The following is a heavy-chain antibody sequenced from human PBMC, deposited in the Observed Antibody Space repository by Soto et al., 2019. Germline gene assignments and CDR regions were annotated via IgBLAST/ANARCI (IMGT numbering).Heavy chain of an antibody. J-gene: IGHJ6*02. CDR3: ARQGYDFWSGYYYYYYYGMEV. CDR2: ISAYNGNT. V-gene: IGHV1-18*01. Sequence: ASVKVSCKASGYTFTSCGISWVRQAPGQGLEWMGWISAYNGNTNYAQKLQGRATMTTDTSTSTAYMELRSLRSDDTAVYYCARQGYDFWSGYYYYYYYGMEVWGQGTTVTVSS. D-gene: IGHD3-3*01. CDR1: GYTFTSCG.